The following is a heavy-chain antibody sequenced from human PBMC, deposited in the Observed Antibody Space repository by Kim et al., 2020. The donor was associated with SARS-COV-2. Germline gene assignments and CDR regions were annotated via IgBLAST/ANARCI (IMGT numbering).Heavy chain of an antibody. CDR3: ARGYYVYGLDV. J-gene: IGHJ6*02. CDR2: IYTGGST. Sequence: GGSLRLSCAASGLTVNRNYMSWVRQAPGKGLEWVSVIYTGGSTDYADSVKGRFTISRDNSKNTLYFQMNTLSAEDTAVYYCARGYYVYGLDVWGQGTTVTVSS. V-gene: IGHV3-66*01. CDR1: GLTVNRNY. D-gene: IGHD3-10*02.